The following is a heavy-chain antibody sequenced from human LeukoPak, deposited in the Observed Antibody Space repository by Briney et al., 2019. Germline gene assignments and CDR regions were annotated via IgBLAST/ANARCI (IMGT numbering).Heavy chain of an antibody. D-gene: IGHD2-2*01. CDR1: GASFTSHY. CDR2: LYYSGST. Sequence: NPSETLSLTCSVSGASFTSHYWGWIRQPPGKGPEWIGHLYYSGSTTYNPSLESRVTMSVDTSRKQISLKLSSVTAADTAVYYCARGRRSYCSSTSCPRRNAFDIWGQGTMVTVSS. J-gene: IGHJ3*02. CDR3: ARGRRSYCSSTSCPRRNAFDI. V-gene: IGHV4-59*11.